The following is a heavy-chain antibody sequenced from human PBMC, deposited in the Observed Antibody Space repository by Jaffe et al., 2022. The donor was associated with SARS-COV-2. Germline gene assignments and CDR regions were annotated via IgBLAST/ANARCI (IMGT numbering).Heavy chain of an antibody. D-gene: IGHD6-19*01. CDR3: ARGGIAVAGPNQSRYFDL. Sequence: QVQLQESGPGLVKPSETLSLTCTVSGGSISSYYWSWIRQPPGKGLEWIGYIYYSGSTNYNPSLKSRVTISVDTSKNQFSLKLSSVTAADTAVYYCARGGIAVAGPNQSRYFDLWGRGTLVTVSS. J-gene: IGHJ2*01. CDR1: GGSISSYY. CDR2: IYYSGST. V-gene: IGHV4-59*01.